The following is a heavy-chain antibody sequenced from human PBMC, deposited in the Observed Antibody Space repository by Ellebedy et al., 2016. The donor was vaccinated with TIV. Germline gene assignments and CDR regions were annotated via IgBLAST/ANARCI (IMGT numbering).Heavy chain of an antibody. CDR3: AKDPRPGVIGTRGGFDY. CDR2: ISHDGSDK. V-gene: IGHV3-30*18. CDR1: GFTFSIYG. D-gene: IGHD2-21*01. J-gene: IGHJ4*02. Sequence: GESLKISCAASGFTFSIYGVHWVRQAPGKGLEWVAFISHDGSDKYYADSVKGRFTISRDNSKNTLYLQMNSLRAEDTAVYYCAKDPRPGVIGTRGGFDYWGQGTLVTVSS.